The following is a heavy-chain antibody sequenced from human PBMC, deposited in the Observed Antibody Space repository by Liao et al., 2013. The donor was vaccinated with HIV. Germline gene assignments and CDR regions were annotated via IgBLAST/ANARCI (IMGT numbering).Heavy chain of an antibody. Sequence: QVQLLESGPGLMKPSQTLSLTCTVSGGSVSSADYYWTWIRQTPGKGLEWIGYISYSGSTYYNPSLKSRVTISLDTSKNRFSVKLNSLTAADTALYYCARGVGSGGKWFDPWGQGTLVTVSS. D-gene: IGHD3-10*01. CDR2: ISYSGST. CDR1: GGSVSSADYY. J-gene: IGHJ5*02. V-gene: IGHV4-30-4*08. CDR3: ARGVGSGGKWFDP.